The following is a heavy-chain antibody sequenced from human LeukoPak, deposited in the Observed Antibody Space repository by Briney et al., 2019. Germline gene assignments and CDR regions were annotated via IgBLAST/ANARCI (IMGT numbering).Heavy chain of an antibody. CDR3: ARLEGYHNWFDP. CDR1: GGSISSYY. J-gene: IGHJ5*02. V-gene: IGHV4-59*01. CDR2: IYYSGST. Sequence: SETLPLTCTVSGGSISSYYWSWIRQPPGKGLEWIGYIYYSGSTNYNPSLKSRVTISVDTSKNQFSLKLSSVTAADTAVYYCARLEGYHNWFDPWGQRTLVTVSS. D-gene: IGHD6-13*01.